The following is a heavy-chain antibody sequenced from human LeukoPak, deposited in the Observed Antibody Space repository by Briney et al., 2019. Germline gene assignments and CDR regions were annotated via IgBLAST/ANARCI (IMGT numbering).Heavy chain of an antibody. J-gene: IGHJ4*02. CDR1: GFTFSSYW. CDR3: ASEGYDYVWGSYRYTSGGLDY. D-gene: IGHD3-16*02. V-gene: IGHV3-74*01. Sequence: GGSLRLSCAASGFTFSSYWMHWVRQAPGKGLVWVSRINSDGSSTSYADSVKGRSTIFRDNAKNTLYLQMNSLRAEDTAVYYCASEGYDYVWGSYRYTSGGLDYWGQGTLVTVSS. CDR2: INSDGSST.